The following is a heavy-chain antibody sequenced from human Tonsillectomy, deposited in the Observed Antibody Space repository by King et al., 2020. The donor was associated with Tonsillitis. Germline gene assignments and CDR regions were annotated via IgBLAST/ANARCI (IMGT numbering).Heavy chain of an antibody. CDR2: ISYDGSNK. V-gene: IGHV3-30*04. D-gene: IGHD6-19*01. CDR3: ARGIAVADPSDW. J-gene: IGHJ4*02. Sequence: VQLVESGGGVVQPGRSLRLSCAASGFTLSSYAMHWVRQAPGKGLEWVAVISYDGSNKYYADSVKGRFTISRDNSKNTLYLQMNSLRVEDTAVYHCARGIAVADPSDWWGQGTLVSVS. CDR1: GFTLSSYA.